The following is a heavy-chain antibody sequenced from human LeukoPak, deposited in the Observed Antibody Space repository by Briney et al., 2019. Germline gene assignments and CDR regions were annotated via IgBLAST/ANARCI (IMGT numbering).Heavy chain of an antibody. J-gene: IGHJ4*02. V-gene: IGHV1-69*05. CDR2: IIPIFGTA. Sequence: SVKVSCKASGGTFSSYAISWVRQAPGQGLEWMGRIIPIFGTANYAQKFQGRVTITTDESTSTAYMELSSLRSEDAAVYYCAVWLMDTAMVKDFDYWGQGTLVTVSS. CDR3: AVWLMDTAMVKDFDY. CDR1: GGTFSSYA. D-gene: IGHD5-18*01.